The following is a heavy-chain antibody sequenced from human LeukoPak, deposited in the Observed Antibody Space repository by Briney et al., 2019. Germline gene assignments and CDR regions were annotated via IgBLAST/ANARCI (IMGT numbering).Heavy chain of an antibody. CDR2: IKQDGSEK. CDR3: ARDCSSTSCYGY. V-gene: IGHV3-7*03. Sequence: GGSLRLSCGASGFTFSTYWMSWVRQAPGKGLEWVANIKQDGSEKYYVDSVKGRFTISRDNAKNSLYLQMNSLRAEDTAVYYCARDCSSTSCYGYWGQGTLVTVSS. D-gene: IGHD2-2*01. J-gene: IGHJ4*02. CDR1: GFTFSTYW.